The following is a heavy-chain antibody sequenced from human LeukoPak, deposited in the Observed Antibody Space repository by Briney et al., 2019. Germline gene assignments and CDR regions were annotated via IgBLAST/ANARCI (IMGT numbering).Heavy chain of an antibody. J-gene: IGHJ4*02. CDR1: GFTFSTYA. V-gene: IGHV3-15*06. Sequence: GGSLRLSCAASGFTFSTYAMSWVRQAPGKGLEWVGHIESRSFGGTTNYAAPVKGRFIISRDDSENTLYLQMSSLKSDDTAVYYCLAQYYRDYWGQGTLVTVSS. CDR2: IESRSFGGTT. D-gene: IGHD3-10*01. CDR3: LAQYYRDY.